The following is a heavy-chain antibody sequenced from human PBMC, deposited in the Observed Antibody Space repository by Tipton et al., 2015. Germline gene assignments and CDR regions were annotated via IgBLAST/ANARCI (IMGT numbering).Heavy chain of an antibody. J-gene: IGHJ5*01. CDR1: GGPFRGYF. CDR2: VTYNTDI. V-gene: IGHV4-34*01. CDR3: ARRLLRPFVGVVARSDS. D-gene: IGHD3-16*02. Sequence: TLSLTCAVNGGPFRGYFWTWIRQPPGKALEWIGDVTYNTDINYNPSLKSRVTISIDTSKRQFSLNLRSVTAADTALYYCARRLLRPFVGVVARSDSWGQGSFVRVSS.